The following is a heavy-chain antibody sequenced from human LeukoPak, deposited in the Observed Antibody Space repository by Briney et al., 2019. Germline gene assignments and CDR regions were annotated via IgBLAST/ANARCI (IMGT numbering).Heavy chain of an antibody. CDR3: ARDHPLIGYGMDV. CDR1: GFTFSSYS. V-gene: IGHV3-48*01. Sequence: GGSLRLSCAASGFTFSSYSMNWVRQASGKGLEWVSYISSSSSTIYYADSVKGRFTISRDNAKNSLYLQMNSLRAEDTAVYYCARDHPLIGYGMDVWGQGTTVTVSS. CDR2: ISSSSSTI. J-gene: IGHJ6*02. D-gene: IGHD3-16*01.